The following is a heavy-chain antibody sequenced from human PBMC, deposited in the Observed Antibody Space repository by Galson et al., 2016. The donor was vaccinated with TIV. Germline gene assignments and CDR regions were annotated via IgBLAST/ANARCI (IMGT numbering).Heavy chain of an antibody. D-gene: IGHD3-16*02. J-gene: IGHJ4*02. CDR2: FDPEAGRT. V-gene: IGHV1-24*01. Sequence: SVKVSCKVSGYTLSEIAMHWVRQAPGKGLEWMGGFDPEAGRTIYAQKMQGRVTMTADTSTDTAYMELGSLRLEDTAVYYCATVAWFPGLSLDNWGQGTLVIVSS. CDR3: ATVAWFPGLSLDN. CDR1: GYTLSEIA.